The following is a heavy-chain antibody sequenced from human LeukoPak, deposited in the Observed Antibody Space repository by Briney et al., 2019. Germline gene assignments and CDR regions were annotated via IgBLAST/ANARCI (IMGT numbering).Heavy chain of an antibody. V-gene: IGHV4-59*01. D-gene: IGHD1-1*01. CDR1: GGSISTYY. CDR2: VYNSGST. CDR3: ARVSTATGTYYFDY. J-gene: IGHJ4*02. Sequence: KTSETLSLTCSVSGGSISTYYWSWIRQPPGKGLEWIGYVYNSGSTKYNPSLKSRVTISVDTSKNQFSLKLSSVTAADTAVYYCARVSTATGTYYFDYWGQGTLVTVSS.